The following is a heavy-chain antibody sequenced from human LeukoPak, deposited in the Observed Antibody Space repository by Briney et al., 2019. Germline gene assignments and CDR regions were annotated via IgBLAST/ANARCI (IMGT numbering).Heavy chain of an antibody. Sequence: PGGSLRLSCAASGFTFSSYSMNWVRQAPGKGLEWVSSISRSSDYIYYADSLKGRFTISRDNAKNSLYLQMNSLRAEDTAVYYCAKGRRDWNDVYDYWGQGTLVTVSS. V-gene: IGHV3-21*04. J-gene: IGHJ4*02. CDR2: ISRSSDYI. CDR3: AKGRRDWNDVYDY. D-gene: IGHD1-1*01. CDR1: GFTFSSYS.